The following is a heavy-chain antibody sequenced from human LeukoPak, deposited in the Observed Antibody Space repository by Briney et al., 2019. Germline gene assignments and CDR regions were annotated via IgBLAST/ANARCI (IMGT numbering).Heavy chain of an antibody. CDR1: GGSISSYY. CDR2: IYYSGST. J-gene: IGHJ4*02. D-gene: IGHD3-22*01. CDR3: ARGADSSGYYSIFYFDY. V-gene: IGHV4-59*01. Sequence: PSETLSLTCTVSGGSISSYYWNWIRQPPGKGLEWIGYIYYSGSTNYNPSLKSRVTISVDTSKNQFSLKLGSVTAADTAVYYCARGADSSGYYSIFYFDYWGQGTLVTVSS.